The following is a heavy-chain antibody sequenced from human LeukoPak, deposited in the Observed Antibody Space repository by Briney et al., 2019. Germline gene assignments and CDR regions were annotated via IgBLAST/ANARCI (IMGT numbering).Heavy chain of an antibody. J-gene: IGHJ4*02. CDR3: ARGNLYYFDSSGYYFKFDY. CDR2: INHSGST. V-gene: IGHV4-34*01. Sequence: SETLSLTCAVYGGSFSGYYWSWIRQPPGKGLEWIGEINHSGSTNYIPSLKSRVTISVDTSKNQFSLKLSSVTAADTAVYHCARGNLYYFDSSGYYFKFDYWGQGTLVTVSS. CDR1: GGSFSGYY. D-gene: IGHD3-22*01.